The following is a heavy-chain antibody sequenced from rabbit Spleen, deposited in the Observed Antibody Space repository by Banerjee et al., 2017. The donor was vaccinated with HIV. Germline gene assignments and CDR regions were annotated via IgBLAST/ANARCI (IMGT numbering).Heavy chain of an antibody. CDR2: INAITGKA. J-gene: IGHJ4*01. Sequence: QSLEESGGGLVKPEGSLTLTCKASGVSFSDKAVMCWVRQAPGKGLEWIACINAITGKAVYASWAKGRFTFSKTSSTTVTLQMTSLTAADTATYFCARDLVAVIGWNFNLWGPGTLVTVS. D-gene: IGHD1-1*01. CDR3: ARDLVAVIGWNFNL. CDR1: GVSFSDKAV. V-gene: IGHV1S40*01.